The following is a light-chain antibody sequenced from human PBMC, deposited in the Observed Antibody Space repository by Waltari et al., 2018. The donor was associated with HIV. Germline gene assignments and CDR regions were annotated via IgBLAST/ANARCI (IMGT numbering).Light chain of an antibody. CDR1: QTVLYTSNTKNY. CDR2: WAS. Sequence: DIMMTQSPDSLAACQGERATINCKANQTVLYTSNTKNYLAWYQQKPGQPPKLLIYWASTRESGVPDRFGGSGSGTDFTLTIRSLQAEDVAVYYCQQYFSTPWTFGQGTKVEIK. J-gene: IGKJ1*01. V-gene: IGKV4-1*01. CDR3: QQYFSTPWT.